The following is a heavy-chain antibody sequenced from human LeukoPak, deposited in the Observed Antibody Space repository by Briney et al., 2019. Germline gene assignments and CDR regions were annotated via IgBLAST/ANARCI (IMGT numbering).Heavy chain of an antibody. J-gene: IGHJ5*02. CDR2: IYYSGST. Sequence: SEALSLTCTVSGGSISSSSYDWGWIRQPPGKGLEWIGSIYYSGSTYYNPSLKSRVTISVDTSKNQFSLKLSSVTAADTAVYYCARWVYCSSTSCNWFDPWGQGTLVTVSS. CDR3: ARWVYCSSTSCNWFDP. D-gene: IGHD2-2*01. CDR1: GGSISSSSYD. V-gene: IGHV4-39*01.